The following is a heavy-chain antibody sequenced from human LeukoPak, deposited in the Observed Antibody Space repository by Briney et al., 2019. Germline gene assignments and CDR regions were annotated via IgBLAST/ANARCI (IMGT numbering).Heavy chain of an antibody. Sequence: KASETLSLTCTVSGGSISSYYWSWIRQPPGKGLEWIGYIYYSGSTNYNPSLKSRVTISVDTSKNQFSLKLSSVTAADTAVYYCARMDSIRPKRAFDIWGQGTMVTVSS. CDR2: IYYSGST. V-gene: IGHV4-59*01. D-gene: IGHD3-22*01. J-gene: IGHJ3*02. CDR3: ARMDSIRPKRAFDI. CDR1: GGSISSYY.